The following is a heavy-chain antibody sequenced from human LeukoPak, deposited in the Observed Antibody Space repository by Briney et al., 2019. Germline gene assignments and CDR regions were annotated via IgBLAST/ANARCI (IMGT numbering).Heavy chain of an antibody. J-gene: IGHJ6*03. CDR2: ITSSGTYI. CDR3: ARDPYSGNYGNYYYYYMDV. D-gene: IGHD1-26*01. CDR1: GFTFNNYN. V-gene: IGHV3-21*01. Sequence: GGSLRLSCATSGFTFNNYNMNWVRQAPGRALEWVSSITSSGTYIFYADSVTGRFTISRDNAKNSLYVQMNSPRPENTAVYYCARDPYSGNYGNYYYYYMDVWGKGTTVTISS.